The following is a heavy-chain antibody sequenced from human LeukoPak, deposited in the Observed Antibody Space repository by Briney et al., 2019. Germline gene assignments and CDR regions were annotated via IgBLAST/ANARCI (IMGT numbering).Heavy chain of an antibody. V-gene: IGHV4-61*02. D-gene: IGHD1-26*01. CDR2: IYTSGST. CDR3: ARELGGRFYYYMDV. CDR1: GGSISSSSYY. Sequence: PSETLSLTCTVSGGSISSSSYYWGWIRQPAGKGLEWIGRIYTSGSTNYNPSLKSRVTISVDTSKNQFSLKLSSVTAADTAVYYCARELGGRFYYYMDVWGKGTTVTVSS. J-gene: IGHJ6*03.